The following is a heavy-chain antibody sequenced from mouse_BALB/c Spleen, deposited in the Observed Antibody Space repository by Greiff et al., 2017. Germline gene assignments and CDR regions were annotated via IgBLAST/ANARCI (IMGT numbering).Heavy chain of an antibody. CDR3: NAGSDDGFAY. CDR2: IDPENGDT. CDR1: GFNIKDYY. V-gene: IGHV14-4*02. J-gene: IGHJ3*01. Sequence: EVQLQQSGAELVRSGASVKLSCTASGFNIKDYYMHWVKQRPEQGLEWIGWIDPENGDTEYAPKFQGKATMTADTSSNTAYLQLSSLTSEDTAVYYCNAGSDDGFAYWVQGTLVTVSA. D-gene: IGHD2-12*01.